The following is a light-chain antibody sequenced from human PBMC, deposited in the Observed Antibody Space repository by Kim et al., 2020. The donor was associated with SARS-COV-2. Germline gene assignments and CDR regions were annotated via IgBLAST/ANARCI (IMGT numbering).Light chain of an antibody. CDR3: CSYAGSSTFVV. J-gene: IGLJ2*01. CDR2: EVS. Sequence: QWITISCTGTSSDVGSYNLVSWYQQHPGKAPKLMIYEVSKRPSGVSNRFSGSKSGNTASLTISGLQAEDEADYYCCSYAGSSTFVVFGGGTQLTVL. CDR1: SSDVGSYNL. V-gene: IGLV2-23*02.